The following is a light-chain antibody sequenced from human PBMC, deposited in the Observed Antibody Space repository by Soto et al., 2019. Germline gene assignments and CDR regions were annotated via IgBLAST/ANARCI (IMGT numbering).Light chain of an antibody. V-gene: IGLV1-47*01. Sequence: QSVLPQPPSASGTPGQRVTVSCSGSTSNIGSNYVYWYQQAPRTAPKLLIYRNNQRPSGVPDRFSGSKSGTSAPLAISGLRSEDEADYYCATWDDSLSGPVFGGGTKLTVL. J-gene: IGLJ2*01. CDR3: ATWDDSLSGPV. CDR2: RNN. CDR1: TSNIGSNY.